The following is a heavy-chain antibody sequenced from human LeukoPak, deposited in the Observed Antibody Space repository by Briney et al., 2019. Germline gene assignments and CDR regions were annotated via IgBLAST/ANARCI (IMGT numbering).Heavy chain of an antibody. CDR3: ARSGSGYSYGYAY. CDR2: IYPGDSDT. V-gene: IGHV5-51*01. Sequence: GESLKISCKVSGYSFTNYWNAWVRQLPGKGLEWMGIIYPGDSDTKYSPSFQGQVTMSADKSTTTAYLQWSSLKASDTAMYYCARSGSGYSYGYAYWGQGTLVTVSS. D-gene: IGHD5-18*01. J-gene: IGHJ4*02. CDR1: GYSFTNYW.